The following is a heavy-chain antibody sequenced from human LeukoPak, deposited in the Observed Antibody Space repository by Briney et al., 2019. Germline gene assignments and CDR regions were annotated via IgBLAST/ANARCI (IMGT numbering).Heavy chain of an antibody. Sequence: SETLSLTCTVSGGSISSSSYYWGWIRQPPGKGLEWIGSIYYSGSTYYNPSLKSRVTISVDTSKNQFSLKLSSVTAADTAVYYCARHKREIAVAGLNAFDIWGQGTMVTVSS. D-gene: IGHD6-19*01. V-gene: IGHV4-39*01. CDR2: IYYSGST. CDR1: GGSISSSSYY. CDR3: ARHKREIAVAGLNAFDI. J-gene: IGHJ3*02.